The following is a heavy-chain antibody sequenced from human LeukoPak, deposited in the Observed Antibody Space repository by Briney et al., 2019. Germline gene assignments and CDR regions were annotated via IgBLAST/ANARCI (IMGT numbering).Heavy chain of an antibody. CDR1: GYSFTTNC. V-gene: IGHV5-51*01. CDR3: AKRSYRGAIAAAGVDY. CDR2: IFPGDSDT. D-gene: IGHD6-13*01. Sequence: GESLKISCKASGYSFTTNCIGWVRQMPGQGLEWMGIIFPGDSDTRYSPSFQGQVTISADKSISTAYLQWRSLKASDTAIYYCAKRSYRGAIAAAGVDYWGQGTLVTVSS. J-gene: IGHJ4*02.